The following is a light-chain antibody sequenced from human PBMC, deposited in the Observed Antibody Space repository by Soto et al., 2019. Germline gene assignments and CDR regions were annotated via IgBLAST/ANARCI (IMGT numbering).Light chain of an antibody. CDR2: EVS. V-gene: IGLV2-8*01. CDR3: SSFAGNNNLV. CDR1: SSDVGGYNY. J-gene: IGLJ2*01. Sequence: QSALTQPPSSSGSPGQSVTISCTGTSSDVGGYNYVSWYQQHPGKAPKLMISEVSKRPSGVPDRFSGSKSGNTASLTVSGLQAEDEDEYYCSSFAGNNNLVFGGGTKLTVL.